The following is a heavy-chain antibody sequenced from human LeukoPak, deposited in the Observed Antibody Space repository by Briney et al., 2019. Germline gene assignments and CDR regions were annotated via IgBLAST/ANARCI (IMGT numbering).Heavy chain of an antibody. D-gene: IGHD3-22*01. CDR1: GFTFDDYA. V-gene: IGHV3-9*01. CDR3: AKDYYYDSSGLFDY. J-gene: IGHJ4*02. CDR2: ISWNSGSI. Sequence: GGSLRLSCAASGFTFDDYAMHWVRQAPGKGLEWVSGISWNSGSIGYADSVKGRFTISRDSAKNSLYLQMNSLRAEDTALYYCAKDYYYDSSGLFDYWGQGTLVTVSS.